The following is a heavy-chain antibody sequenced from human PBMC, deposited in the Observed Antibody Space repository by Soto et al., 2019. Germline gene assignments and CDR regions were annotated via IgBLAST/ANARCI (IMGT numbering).Heavy chain of an antibody. J-gene: IGHJ6*02. V-gene: IGHV3-23*01. CDR3: TKSRRSVLMVYGFGVMDV. CDR2: ISGSGDGT. D-gene: IGHD2-8*01. Sequence: PGGSLRLSCAASGFSVSDYAMSWVRQAPGKGLEWVSSISGSGDGTYYGDSVKGRFTLSRDTSQKTLYLQMNNLRGEDTAVYFCTKSRRSVLMVYGFGVMDVSGRGTTVTVSS. CDR1: GFSVSDYA.